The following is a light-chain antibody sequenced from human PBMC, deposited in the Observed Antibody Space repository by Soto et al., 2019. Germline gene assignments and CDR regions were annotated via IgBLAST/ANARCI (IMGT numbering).Light chain of an antibody. CDR1: GSYNF. J-gene: IGLJ1*01. CDR2: EVS. Sequence: QSVLTQPASVSGSPGQSITISCTVGSYNFVSWYQQHPGEAPKVLIYEVSKRPSGFSDRFSGSKFGNTASLTISGLQAEDEADYYCCSDAGRSTYVFGTGTKVTVL. CDR3: CSDAGRSTYV. V-gene: IGLV2-23*02.